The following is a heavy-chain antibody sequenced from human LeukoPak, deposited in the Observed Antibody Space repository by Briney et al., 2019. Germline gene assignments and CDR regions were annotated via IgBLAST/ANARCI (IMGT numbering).Heavy chain of an antibody. Sequence: GGSLRLSCAASGFTFSSYGMNWVRQAPGTGLEWVSAISGSGGYIYYADSVKGRFTISRDNATNTLYLQMNSMRAEDTAVYYCAKERHAYDDPRLYFDYWGQGTLVTVSA. CDR3: AKERHAYDDPRLYFDY. V-gene: IGHV3-23*01. D-gene: IGHD4-17*01. J-gene: IGHJ4*02. CDR2: ISGSGGYI. CDR1: GFTFSSYG.